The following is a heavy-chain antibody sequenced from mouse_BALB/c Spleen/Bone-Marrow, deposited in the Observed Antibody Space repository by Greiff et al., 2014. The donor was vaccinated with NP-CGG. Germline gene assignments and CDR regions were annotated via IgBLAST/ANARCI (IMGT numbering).Heavy chain of an antibody. CDR3: ARWDYYGYAMDY. Sequence: VQLQQSGPELVKPGASMKISCKASGYSFTGYTMNWMKQSRGKNLEWIGLINPYNGGTSYNQKFMGKATLTVDKSSSTAYMELLSLTSEDSAVYYCARWDYYGYAMDYWGQGTSVTVSS. CDR2: INPYNGGT. D-gene: IGHD1-1*01. J-gene: IGHJ4*01. V-gene: IGHV1-26*01. CDR1: GYSFTGYT.